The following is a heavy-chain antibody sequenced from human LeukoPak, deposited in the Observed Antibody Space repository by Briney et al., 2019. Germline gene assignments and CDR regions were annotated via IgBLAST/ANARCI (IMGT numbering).Heavy chain of an antibody. CDR1: GGSISSYY. J-gene: IGHJ4*02. V-gene: IGHV4-59*01. CDR3: AGDGGNEAFDY. Sequence: PSETLSLTYTVSGGSISSYYWSWIRQPPGKGLEWIGYIYYSGSANYNPSLKSRVTISVDTSKNQVSLKLSSVTAADSAVYYCAGDGGNEAFDYWGQGTLVTVSS. CDR2: IYYSGSA. D-gene: IGHD4-23*01.